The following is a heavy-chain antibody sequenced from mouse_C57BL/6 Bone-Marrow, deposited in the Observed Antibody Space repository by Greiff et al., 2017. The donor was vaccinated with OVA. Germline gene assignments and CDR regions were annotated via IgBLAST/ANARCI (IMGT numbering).Heavy chain of an antibody. J-gene: IGHJ2*01. CDR1: GYTFTNYW. CDR2: IYPGGGYT. D-gene: IGHD1-1*01. V-gene: IGHV1-63*01. Sequence: KLQQSGAELVRPGTSVKMSCKASGYTFTNYWIGWAKQRPGHGLEWIGDIYPGGGYTNYNEKFKGKATLTADKSSSTAYMQFSSLTSEDSAIYYCARSRCYGSSLYYFDYWGQGTTLTVSS. CDR3: ARSRCYGSSLYYFDY.